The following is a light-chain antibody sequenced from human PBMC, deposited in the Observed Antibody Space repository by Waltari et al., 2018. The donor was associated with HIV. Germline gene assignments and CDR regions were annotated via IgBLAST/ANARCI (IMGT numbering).Light chain of an antibody. V-gene: IGKV3-15*01. Sequence: IVMMQSPDTLSVSPGVRATLACRASQSVNSNLAWYQQQPGQAPRLLIYDASTRATGIPARFSGGGFGAAFTLTISSLQSEDSAVYYCQQYNTWPPENTFGGGTKVEIK. J-gene: IGKJ4*01. CDR3: QQYNTWPPENT. CDR2: DAS. CDR1: QSVNSN.